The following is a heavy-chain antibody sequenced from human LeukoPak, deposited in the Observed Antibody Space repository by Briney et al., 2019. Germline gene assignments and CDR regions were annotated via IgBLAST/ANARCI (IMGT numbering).Heavy chain of an antibody. J-gene: IGHJ6*03. CDR1: GFTFSSYA. CDR2: ISGSGGST. D-gene: IGHD6-25*01. Sequence: QAGGSERLSCAASGFTFSSYAMSWVRQAPGKGLEWVSAISGSGGSTYYADSVKGRFTISRDNSKNTLYLQMNSLRAEDTAVYYCAKGGRVAALRPYYYYYYMDVWGKGTTVTVSS. CDR3: AKGGRVAALRPYYYYYYMDV. V-gene: IGHV3-23*01.